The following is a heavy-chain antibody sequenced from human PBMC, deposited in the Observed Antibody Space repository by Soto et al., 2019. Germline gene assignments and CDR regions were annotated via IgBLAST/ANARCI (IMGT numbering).Heavy chain of an antibody. D-gene: IGHD4-4*01. J-gene: IGHJ6*02. CDR1: GFTFSSYA. Sequence: PGGSLRLSCAASGFTFSSYAMHWVRQAPGKGLEWVAVTSYDGSNKYYADSVKGRFTISRDNSKNTLYLQMNSLRAEDTAVYYCARARDYRTYYYYYGMDVWGQGTTVTVSS. V-gene: IGHV3-30-3*01. CDR2: TSYDGSNK. CDR3: ARARDYRTYYYYYGMDV.